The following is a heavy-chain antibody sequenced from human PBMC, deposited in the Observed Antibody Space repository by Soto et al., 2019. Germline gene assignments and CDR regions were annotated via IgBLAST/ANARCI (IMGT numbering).Heavy chain of an antibody. D-gene: IGHD6-19*01. CDR2: IYHSGST. J-gene: IGHJ4*02. CDR1: GGSISSGGYS. CDR3: ARVGGVGAVAVDY. Sequence: QLQLQESGSGLVKPSQTLSLTCAVSGGSISSGGYSWSWIRQPPGKGLEWIGYIYHSGSTYYNPSLKSRVTISVDRSKNQFSLKLSSVTAADTAGYYCARVGGVGAVAVDYWGQGTLVTVSS. V-gene: IGHV4-30-2*01.